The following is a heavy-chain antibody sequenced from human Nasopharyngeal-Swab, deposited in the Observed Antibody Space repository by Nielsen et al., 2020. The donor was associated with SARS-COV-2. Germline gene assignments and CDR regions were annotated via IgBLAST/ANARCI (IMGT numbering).Heavy chain of an antibody. D-gene: IGHD6-19*01. Sequence: VRQAPGKGLEWVAVISYDGSNKYYADSVKGRFTISRDNSKNTLYLRMNSLKAEDTAVYYCAKAFAPTAVAGTATLGYWGQGTLVTVSS. V-gene: IGHV3-30*18. J-gene: IGHJ4*02. CDR2: ISYDGSNK. CDR3: AKAFAPTAVAGTATLGY.